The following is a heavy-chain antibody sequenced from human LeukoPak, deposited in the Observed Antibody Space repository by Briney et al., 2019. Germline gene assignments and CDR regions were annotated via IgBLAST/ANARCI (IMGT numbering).Heavy chain of an antibody. J-gene: IGHJ4*02. Sequence: ASAKASCKAFGYVFACHWLHWVRQAPGQGLGGGVYIKPHSDATHLAQRFQGRVTLTRDTSISTASLDLKALAAGDTAVYFCRKDDPHQRFDNWGQGKLVTVSS. CDR2: IKPHSDAT. CDR3: RKDDPHQRFDN. CDR1: GYVFACHW. V-gene: IGHV1-2*02. D-gene: IGHD2-2*01.